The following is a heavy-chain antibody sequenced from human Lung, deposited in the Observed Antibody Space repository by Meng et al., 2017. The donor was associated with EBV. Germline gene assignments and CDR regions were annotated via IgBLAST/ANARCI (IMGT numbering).Heavy chain of an antibody. Sequence: VALVESGGGGVQPGRSMRLPCSASGVAFSNYGTHWVRQAPGKGLELVAVISDDGSNNYYADSVKGRFTISRDNSKNTLYLQVNSLRAEDTAVYYCARERSGSYYNFDYWGQGTLVTVSS. CDR3: ARERSGSYYNFDY. D-gene: IGHD3-10*01. CDR2: ISDDGSNN. J-gene: IGHJ4*02. CDR1: GVAFSNYG. V-gene: IGHV3-30*03.